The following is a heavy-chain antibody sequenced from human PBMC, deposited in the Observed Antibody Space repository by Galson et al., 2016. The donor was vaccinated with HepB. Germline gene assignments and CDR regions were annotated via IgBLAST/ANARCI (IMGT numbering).Heavy chain of an antibody. J-gene: IGHJ5*02. Sequence: SVKVSCKASGYTFTSYGIIWVRQAPGQGLEWMGWISAYNGNTHYPQKLQDRVTMTTDSSTSTAYMEMRTLRPDDTAVHYCARWGEASSRPPIWFDPWGQGTLVTVSS. CDR2: ISAYNGNT. CDR3: ARWGEASSRPPIWFDP. D-gene: IGHD6-13*01. V-gene: IGHV1-18*04. CDR1: GYTFTSYG.